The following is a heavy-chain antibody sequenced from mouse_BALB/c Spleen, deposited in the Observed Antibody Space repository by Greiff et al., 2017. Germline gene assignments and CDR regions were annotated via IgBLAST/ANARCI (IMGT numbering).Heavy chain of an antibody. CDR2: ISNGGGST. J-gene: IGHJ2*01. CDR1: GFTFSSYT. Sequence: EVHLVESGGGFVQPGGSLKLSCAASGFTFSSYTMSWVRQTPEKRLEWVAYISNGGGSTYYPDTVKGRFTISRDNARNILYLQMSSLRSEDTAMYYCARGVDYWGQGTTLTVSS. V-gene: IGHV5-12-2*01. CDR3: ARGVDY.